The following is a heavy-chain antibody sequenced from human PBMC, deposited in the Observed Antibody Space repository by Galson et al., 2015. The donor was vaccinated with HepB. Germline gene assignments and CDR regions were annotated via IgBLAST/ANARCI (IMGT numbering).Heavy chain of an antibody. CDR3: ARTRGTAAGIFDA. CDR2: INSDGTYI. V-gene: IGHV3-74*01. Sequence: SLRLSCAASGFTFSSYWMHWVRQAPGKGLVWVSRINSDGTYITYADSVKGRFTISRDNAKNTLYLQMNSPRAEDTALYYCARTRGTAAGIFDAWGQGALVNVSS. J-gene: IGHJ4*02. D-gene: IGHD6-13*01. CDR1: GFTFSSYW.